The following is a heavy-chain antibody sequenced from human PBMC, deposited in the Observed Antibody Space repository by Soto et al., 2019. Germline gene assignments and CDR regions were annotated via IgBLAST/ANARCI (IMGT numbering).Heavy chain of an antibody. Sequence: GGSLRLSCTASGFTFSSFAMSWVRQAPGKGLEWVSCISGSGRGAYYADSVKGRFTISRGNSKNTLYLQINSLRAEDTAVYYCVRDRAYCGGDCPYYYGLDVWGQGTTVTVSS. CDR3: VRDRAYCGGDCPYYYGLDV. CDR2: ISGSGRGA. V-gene: IGHV3-23*01. CDR1: GFTFSSFA. D-gene: IGHD2-21*02. J-gene: IGHJ6*02.